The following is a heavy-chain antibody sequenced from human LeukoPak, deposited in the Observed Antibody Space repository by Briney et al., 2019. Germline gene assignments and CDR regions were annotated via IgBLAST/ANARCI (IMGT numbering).Heavy chain of an antibody. CDR3: TRHLGSSGSSDFDY. V-gene: IGHV3-73*01. CDR1: GFTFSGSA. Sequence: GGSLRLSCAASGFTFSGSAMHWVRQASGKGLEWVGRIRSKANSYATAYAASVKGRFTISRDDSKNTAYLQMNSLKTEDTAVYYRTRHLGSSGSSDFDYWGQGTLVTVSS. J-gene: IGHJ4*02. D-gene: IGHD3-22*01. CDR2: IRSKANSYAT.